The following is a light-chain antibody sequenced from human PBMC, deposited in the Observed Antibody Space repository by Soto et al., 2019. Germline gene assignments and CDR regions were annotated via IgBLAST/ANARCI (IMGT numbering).Light chain of an antibody. J-gene: IGKJ5*01. V-gene: IGKV1-39*01. Sequence: IQMTQSPSSLSASVGGRVTITCRARQSINTSLKWYQQHPGKATKVLLYVASTLQGWVPSMFSGSGAGSAVSLTITRLHHDDFAIYYCQQTYSPPSGTFGQGTRLEIK. CDR3: QQTYSPPSGT. CDR2: VAS. CDR1: QSINTS.